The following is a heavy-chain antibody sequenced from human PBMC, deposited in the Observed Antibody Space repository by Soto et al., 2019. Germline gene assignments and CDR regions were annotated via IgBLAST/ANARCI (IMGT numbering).Heavy chain of an antibody. CDR2: IDHSGYT. J-gene: IGHJ5*02. CDR3: ARVRDWFDP. D-gene: IGHD3-3*01. CDR1: VGSFSGYY. V-gene: IGHV4-34*01. Sequence: ETLSLTCAVYVGSFSGYYWNWIRQPPGKGLEWIGEIDHSGYTNYNPSLKSRVTISVDTSKNQFSLRLTSVTAADTAVYYCARVRDWFDPWGQGTLVTVSS.